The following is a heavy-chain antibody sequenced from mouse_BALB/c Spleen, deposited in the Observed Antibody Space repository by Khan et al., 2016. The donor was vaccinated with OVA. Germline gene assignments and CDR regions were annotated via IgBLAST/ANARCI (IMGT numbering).Heavy chain of an antibody. V-gene: IGHV9-3-1*01. CDR3: ARVGYSGTMDY. CDR1: GYTFTNYG. CDR2: INTYTGEP. Sequence: QVQLKQPGPELKKPGETVKISCKASGYTFTNYGMNWVKQAPGKGLKWMGFINTYTGEPTYANDFKGRFAFSLETSASTAYLQINNLKNEDTSTYFCARVGYSGTMDYWGQGTSVTVSS. D-gene: IGHD2-14*01. J-gene: IGHJ4*01.